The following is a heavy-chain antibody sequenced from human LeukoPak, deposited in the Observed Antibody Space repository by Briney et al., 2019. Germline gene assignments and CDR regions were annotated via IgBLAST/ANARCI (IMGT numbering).Heavy chain of an antibody. V-gene: IGHV3-64D*06. CDR3: VKGDTAMVTVPFDY. CDR2: ISSNGGST. CDR1: GFTFSSYA. J-gene: IGHJ4*02. Sequence: PGGSLRLSCSASGFTFSSYAMHWVRQAPGKGLEYVSAISSNGGSTHYADSVKGRFTISRDNSKNTLYLQMSSLRAEDTAVYYCVKGDTAMVTVPFDYWGQGTLVTVSS. D-gene: IGHD5-18*01.